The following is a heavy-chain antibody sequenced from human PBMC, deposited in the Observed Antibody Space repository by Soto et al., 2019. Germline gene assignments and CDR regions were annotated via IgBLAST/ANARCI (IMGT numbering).Heavy chain of an antibody. V-gene: IGHV4-39*01. D-gene: IGHD2-15*01. CDR1: GGSISSSSYY. CDR3: ARQLEDRYYYYYMDV. CDR2: IYYSGST. J-gene: IGHJ6*03. Sequence: SETLSLTCTVSGGSISSSSYYWGWIRQPPGKGLEWIGSIYYSGSTYYNPSLKSRVTISVDTSKNQFSLKLSSVTAADTAVYYCARQLEDRYYYYYMDVWGKGTTVTVSS.